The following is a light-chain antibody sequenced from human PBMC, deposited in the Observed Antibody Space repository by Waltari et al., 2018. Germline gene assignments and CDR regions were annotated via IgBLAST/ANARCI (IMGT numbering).Light chain of an antibody. J-gene: IGKJ1*01. CDR2: WPS. V-gene: IGKV4-1*01. Sequence: DIVMTQSPDSLAVSLGERATINCKSSQSVLYSSNNKNYLAWYQQKPGQPPKLLIHWPSTRESGVPDRFSGSGSGTDFTLTISSLQAEDVAVYYCQQYYSTLWTFGQGTKVEIK. CDR1: QSVLYSSNNKNY. CDR3: QQYYSTLWT.